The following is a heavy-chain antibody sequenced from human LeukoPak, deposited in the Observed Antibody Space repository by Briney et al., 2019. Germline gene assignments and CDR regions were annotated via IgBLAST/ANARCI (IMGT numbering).Heavy chain of an antibody. D-gene: IGHD3-22*01. CDR2: ISYDGSNK. CDR1: GFTFSSYA. Sequence: PGRSLRLSCAASGFTFSSYAMHWVRQAPGKGLEWVAVISYDGSNKYYADSVKGRFTISRDNSKNTLYLQMNSLRAEDTAVYYCAKERHYYDSSGYYFPYWGQGTLVTVSS. V-gene: IGHV3-30-3*01. J-gene: IGHJ4*02. CDR3: AKERHYYDSSGYYFPY.